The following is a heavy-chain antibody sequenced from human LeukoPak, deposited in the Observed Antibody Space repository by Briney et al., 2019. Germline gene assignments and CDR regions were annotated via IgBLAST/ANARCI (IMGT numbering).Heavy chain of an antibody. J-gene: IGHJ6*04. V-gene: IGHV4-38-2*02. CDR1: GYSISSGYY. CDR3: ARGAPGDV. CDR2: IYHSGST. D-gene: IGHD1-14*01. Sequence: SETLSLTCTVSGYSISSGYYWGWIRQPPGKGLEWIGSIYHSGSTYYNPSLKSRVTISVDTSKNQFSLKLSSVTAADTAVYYCARGAPGDVWGKGTTVTVSS.